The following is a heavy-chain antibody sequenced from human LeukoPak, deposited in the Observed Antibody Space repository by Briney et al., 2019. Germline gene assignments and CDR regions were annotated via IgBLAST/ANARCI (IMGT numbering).Heavy chain of an antibody. Sequence: GGSLRLSCTASGFTFSTYGMHWVRQAPGKGLEWVTAILYDGSYKYYADSVKGRFTVTRDNSKNTMYLQMHSLRADDTAVYYCAREPFDYFGPYYFDYWGQGTLVTVSS. CDR2: ILYDGSYK. CDR3: AREPFDYFGPYYFDY. J-gene: IGHJ4*02. D-gene: IGHD2/OR15-2a*01. CDR1: GFTFSTYG. V-gene: IGHV3-33*05.